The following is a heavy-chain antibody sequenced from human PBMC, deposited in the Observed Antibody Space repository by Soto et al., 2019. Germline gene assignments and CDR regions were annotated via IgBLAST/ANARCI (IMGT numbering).Heavy chain of an antibody. CDR2: IYYSGST. V-gene: IGHV4-59*01. D-gene: IGHD4-17*01. CDR3: ARGGRSYGDYPD. Sequence: PSETLSLTCTVSGGSISSYYGSWIRQPPGKGLEWIGYIYYSGSTNYNPTLKSRVTISVDTSKNQFSLKLSSVTAADTAVYYCARGGRSYGDYPDWGQGTLVTVSS. J-gene: IGHJ4*02. CDR1: GGSISSYY.